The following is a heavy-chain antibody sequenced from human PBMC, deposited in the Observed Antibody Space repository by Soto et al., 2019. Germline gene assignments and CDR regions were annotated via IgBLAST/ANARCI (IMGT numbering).Heavy chain of an antibody. CDR2: IKSKTDAGTT. Sequence: GGSLRLSGAASGFSFGNAVITWVRQAPGKXLEWVGPIKSKTDAGTTDQDEHVKGRFDISTDDSKNIVYMQMKSLKIEDTAVYFCRTDSYINTIVVRLDYWGHGTLVTVSS. J-gene: IGHJ4*01. CDR1: GFSFGNAV. CDR3: RTDSYINTIVVRLDY. D-gene: IGHD3-22*01. V-gene: IGHV3-15*07.